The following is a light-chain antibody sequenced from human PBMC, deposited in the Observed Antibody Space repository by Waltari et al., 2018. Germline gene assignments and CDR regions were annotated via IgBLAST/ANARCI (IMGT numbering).Light chain of an antibody. V-gene: IGLV2-11*01. J-gene: IGLJ3*02. CDR2: DVT. CDR3: CSHRSGNTWI. Sequence: QTALTQPPSVSKSLGQSVTISCTGTNSDIGAYSDVSWYQQHPGAVPTLLIYDVTKRPSGVSDRFSGSKSGITASLTISGLQPEDEADYYCCSHRSGNTWIFGGGTRLTVL. CDR1: NSDIGAYSD.